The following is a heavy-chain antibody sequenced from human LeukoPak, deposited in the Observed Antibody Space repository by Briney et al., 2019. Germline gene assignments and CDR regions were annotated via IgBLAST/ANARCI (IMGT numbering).Heavy chain of an antibody. CDR2: ISGSAGST. CDR3: ASRNRSSWQGRWYFDY. Sequence: PGGSLRLSCAASGFTFSDYAVGWVRQAPVKGLEWVSVISGSAGSTYNADSVKGRLTASRDNSKNTLYLQMNGLRAEDTAVYYCASRNRSSWQGRWYFDYWGQGTLVTVSS. CDR1: GFTFSDYA. J-gene: IGHJ4*02. V-gene: IGHV3-23*01. D-gene: IGHD6-13*01.